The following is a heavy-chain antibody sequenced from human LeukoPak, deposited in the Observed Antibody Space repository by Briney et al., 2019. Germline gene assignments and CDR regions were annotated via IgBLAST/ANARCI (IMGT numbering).Heavy chain of an antibody. CDR1: GYSFTGYE. V-gene: IGHV1-2*06. Sequence: ASVKVSCKASGYSFTGYEMDWVRQAPGQVLEWMGRINPNSGGTNYAQKFQGRVTMTRDTSISTVYMELSRLTSDDTAVYYCARDFMGSYEYWGQGTLVTVSS. CDR3: ARDFMGSYEY. J-gene: IGHJ4*02. CDR2: INPNSGGT. D-gene: IGHD3-10*01.